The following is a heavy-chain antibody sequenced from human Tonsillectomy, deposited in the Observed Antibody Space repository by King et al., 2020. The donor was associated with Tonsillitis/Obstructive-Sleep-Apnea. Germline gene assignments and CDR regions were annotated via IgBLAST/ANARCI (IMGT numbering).Heavy chain of an antibody. Sequence: VQLQESGPGLVKPSETLSLTCTVSGGSISSYYWSWIRQPPGKGLEWIGYIYYSGSANYNPSLKSRATMSVDRPKNQFSLKLSSVTAADTAVHYCARDMVLEAGGDAFDIWGQGTMVTVSS. CDR2: IYYSGSA. D-gene: IGHD2-8*01. CDR1: GGSISSYY. CDR3: ARDMVLEAGGDAFDI. J-gene: IGHJ3*02. V-gene: IGHV4-59*01.